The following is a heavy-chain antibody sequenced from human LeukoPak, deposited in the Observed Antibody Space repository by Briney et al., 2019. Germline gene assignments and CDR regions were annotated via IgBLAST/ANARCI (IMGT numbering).Heavy chain of an antibody. V-gene: IGHV3-9*01. CDR3: AKHLTATNTYIFFGLDV. J-gene: IGHJ6*02. CDR1: GFRFKDYG. CDR2: INWNGGGT. Sequence: GGSLRLSCAATGFRFKDYGMHWVRQPPGKGLEWVSAINWNGGGTDYADSVKGRFTISRDNAKNSLYLQLSSLRPEDTAIYYCAKHLTATNTYIFFGLDVWGQGTSVTVSS. D-gene: IGHD1-26*01.